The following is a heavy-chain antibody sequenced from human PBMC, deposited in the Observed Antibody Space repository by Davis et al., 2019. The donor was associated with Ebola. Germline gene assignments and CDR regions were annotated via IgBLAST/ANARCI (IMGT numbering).Heavy chain of an antibody. CDR3: AREGGDCSSTSCFYYFDY. CDR2: INPNSGGT. Sequence: ASVQVSCQASGCTFSSYAISWVRQAPGQGLEWMGWINPNSGGTNYAQKFQGRVTMTRDTSISTAYMELSRLRSDDTAVYYCAREGGDCSSTSCFYYFDYWGQGTLVTVSS. J-gene: IGHJ4*02. CDR1: GCTFSSYA. V-gene: IGHV1-2*02. D-gene: IGHD2-2*01.